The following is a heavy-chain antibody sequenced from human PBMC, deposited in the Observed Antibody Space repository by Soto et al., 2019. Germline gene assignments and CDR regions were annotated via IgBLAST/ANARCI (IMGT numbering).Heavy chain of an antibody. CDR3: ARDVASPGISGSWGAFDI. CDR2: IFSSGST. J-gene: IGHJ3*02. CDR1: DGSISNYY. D-gene: IGHD1-20*01. V-gene: IGHV4-4*07. Sequence: QVQLRESGPGLVKPSETLSLICTVSDGSISNYYWSWIRQPAGKGLEWIGRIFSSGSTNYNASFKSRVTMSVDRSKNQFSLRLNSLTAADTAVYYCARDVASPGISGSWGAFDIWGQGTMVTVSS.